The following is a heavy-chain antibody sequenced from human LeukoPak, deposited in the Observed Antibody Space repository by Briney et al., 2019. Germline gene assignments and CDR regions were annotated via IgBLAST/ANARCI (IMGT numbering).Heavy chain of an antibody. Sequence: SETLSLTCTVSGGSISSYYWSWIRQPPGKGLERIGYIYYSGSTNYNPSLKSRVTISIDTSKNQFSLKVTSVTAADTAVYYCARDRDSSALRDFDLWGRGTLVTVSS. CDR3: ARDRDSSALRDFDL. CDR2: IYYSGST. D-gene: IGHD3-22*01. J-gene: IGHJ2*01. CDR1: GGSISSYY. V-gene: IGHV4-59*01.